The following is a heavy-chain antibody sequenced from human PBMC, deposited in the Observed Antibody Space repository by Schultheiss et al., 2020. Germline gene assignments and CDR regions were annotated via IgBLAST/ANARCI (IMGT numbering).Heavy chain of an antibody. J-gene: IGHJ4*02. CDR3: ATNRRPVQLWTGFDY. CDR1: GFTFSSYG. CDR2: ISYDGSNK. Sequence: GESLKISCAASGFTFSSYGMHWVRQAPGKGLEWVAVISYDGSNKYYADSVKGRFTISRDNSKNTLYLQMNSLRAEDTAVYYCATNRRPVQLWTGFDYWGQGTLVTVSS. V-gene: IGHV3-30*03. D-gene: IGHD5-18*01.